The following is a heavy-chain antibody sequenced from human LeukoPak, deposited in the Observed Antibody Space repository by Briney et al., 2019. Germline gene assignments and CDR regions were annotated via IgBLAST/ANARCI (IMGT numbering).Heavy chain of an antibody. CDR3: AGNLGLMKNDPPAFDI. V-gene: IGHV1-69*13. Sequence: SVKVSCKASGGTFSSYAISWVRQAPGQGLEWMGGIIPIFGTANYAQKFQGRVTITADESTSTAYMELSSLRSEDTAVYYCAGNLGLMKNDPPAFDIWGQGTMVTVSS. J-gene: IGHJ3*02. CDR2: IIPIFGTA. CDR1: GGTFSSYA. D-gene: IGHD7-27*01.